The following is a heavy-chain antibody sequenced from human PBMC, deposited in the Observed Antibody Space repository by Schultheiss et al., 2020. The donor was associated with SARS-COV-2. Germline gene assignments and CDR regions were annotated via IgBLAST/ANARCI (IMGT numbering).Heavy chain of an antibody. J-gene: IGHJ4*02. CDR2: IYYTGST. CDR3: ASISGYDYPYYFDY. V-gene: IGHV4-61*01. Sequence: SQTLSLTCTVSGGSVSSVSCYYSWIRQPPGKGLEWFGYIYYTGSTNYNPSLKSRVTISVDTSKNQFSLKLRSMTAADTAVYFCASISGYDYPYYFDYWGQGTLVTVSS. CDR1: GGSVSSVSCY. D-gene: IGHD5-12*01.